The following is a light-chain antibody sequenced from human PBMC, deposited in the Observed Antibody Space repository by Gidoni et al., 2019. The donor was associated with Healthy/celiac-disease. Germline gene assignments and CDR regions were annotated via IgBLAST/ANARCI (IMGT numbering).Light chain of an antibody. CDR1: QRVLYSSNNKNY. J-gene: IGKJ1*01. V-gene: IGKV4-1*01. CDR3: QQYYSTPRT. CDR2: WAS. Sequence: DIVMTQSPDSLAVSLGERATINCKSSQRVLYSSNNKNYLAWYQQKPGQPRKLLIYWASNRESGVPDRFSGSGSGTDFTLTISSLQAEDVAVYYCQQYYSTPRTFGQGTKVEIK.